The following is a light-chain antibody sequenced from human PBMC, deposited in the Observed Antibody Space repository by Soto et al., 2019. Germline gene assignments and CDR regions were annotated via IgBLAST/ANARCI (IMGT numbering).Light chain of an antibody. V-gene: IGLV2-14*01. J-gene: IGLJ2*01. CDR1: SSDVGGYNF. Sequence: QSVLTQPASVSGSPGQSITISCTGTSSDVGGYNFVSWYQQQPGKAPKLMAYEVTNRPSGVSYRFSGSKSGNTASLTISGLQAEDEADYFCSSYTGSGTLIFGGGTKVTVL. CDR2: EVT. CDR3: SSYTGSGTLI.